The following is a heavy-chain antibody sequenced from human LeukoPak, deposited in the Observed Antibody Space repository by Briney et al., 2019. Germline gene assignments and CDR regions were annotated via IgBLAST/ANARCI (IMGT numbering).Heavy chain of an antibody. Sequence: KASETLSLTCAVYGGSFSGYYWSWIRQPPGKGLEWIGEINHSGSTNYNPSLKSRATISVDTSKNQFSLKLSSVTAADTAEYYCARGRSRYSGSYLPWRYYFDYWGQGTLVTVSS. CDR1: GGSFSGYY. D-gene: IGHD1-26*01. V-gene: IGHV4-34*01. CDR2: INHSGST. CDR3: ARGRSRYSGSYLPWRYYFDY. J-gene: IGHJ4*02.